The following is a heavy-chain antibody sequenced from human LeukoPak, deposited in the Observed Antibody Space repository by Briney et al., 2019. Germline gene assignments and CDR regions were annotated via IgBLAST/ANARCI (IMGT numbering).Heavy chain of an antibody. D-gene: IGHD1-26*01. Sequence: SETLSLTCTVSGGSISSYYWSWIRQPPGKGLEWIGYIYTSGSTNYNPSLKSRVTISVDTSKNQFSLKLSSVTAADTAVYYCARDGSYSGGGWFDPWGQGTLVTVSS. CDR3: ARDGSYSGGGWFDP. V-gene: IGHV4-59*01. CDR1: GGSISSYY. J-gene: IGHJ5*02. CDR2: IYTSGST.